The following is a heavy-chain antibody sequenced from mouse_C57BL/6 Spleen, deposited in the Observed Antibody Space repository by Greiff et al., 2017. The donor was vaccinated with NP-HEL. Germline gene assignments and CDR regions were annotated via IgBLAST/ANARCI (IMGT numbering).Heavy chain of an antibody. Sequence: QVQLKESGPGLVAPSPSLSITCTVYGYSLTRYGVHWVRQPPGKGLEWLGLIWAGGSTNYNWALMSRLSISIDNSKSLVFLIMNSLQTDDTALYSCARSKYLARYWGQGTTLTVSS. CDR1: GYSLTRYG. V-gene: IGHV2-9*02. CDR2: IWAGGST. CDR3: ARSKYLARY. J-gene: IGHJ2*01. D-gene: IGHD5-1*01.